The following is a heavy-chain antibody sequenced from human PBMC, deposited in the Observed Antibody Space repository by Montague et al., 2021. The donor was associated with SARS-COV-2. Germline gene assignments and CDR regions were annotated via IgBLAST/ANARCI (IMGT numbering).Heavy chain of an antibody. Sequence: TLSLTCTVSGGSISSDDYYWSWIRQPPGKGLEWIGYIVYRGSAYYXXSLESRSTISIDTSKNQFSLRLTSVTAADTAVYYCARVRDSSGHDYWGQGTLVTVSS. CDR1: GGSISSDDYY. CDR3: ARVRDSSGHDY. J-gene: IGHJ4*02. CDR2: IVYRGSA. V-gene: IGHV4-30-4*01. D-gene: IGHD3-22*01.